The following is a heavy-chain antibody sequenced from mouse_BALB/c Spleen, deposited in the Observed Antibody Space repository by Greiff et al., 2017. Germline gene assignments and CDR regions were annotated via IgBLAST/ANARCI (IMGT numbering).Heavy chain of an antibody. CDR1: GFTFTSFG. J-gene: IGHJ1*01. D-gene: IGHD2-2*01. CDR2: ISSGSSTI. CDR3: ARGYRGYFDY. Sequence: EVQLVESGGGLVQPGGSLKLSCAASGFTFTSFGMHWVRQAPEKGLEWVAYISSGSSTIYYADTVKGRFTITRDNTKNSLYLEMSSLTSEDTTMYYCARGYRGYFDYWGEGTTVTVSS. V-gene: IGHV5-17*02.